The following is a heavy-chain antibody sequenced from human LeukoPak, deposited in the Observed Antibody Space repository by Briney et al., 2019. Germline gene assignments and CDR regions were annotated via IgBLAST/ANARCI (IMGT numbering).Heavy chain of an antibody. CDR3: ARNVGSPIYYMDV. Sequence: SSETLSLTCTVSGASFSSSTYYWGWIRQPPGKGLEWIGSIYYSGSTYYNPSLKSRVTMSVDTSKNQFSLKLSSVTAADTAVYYCARNVGSPIYYMDVWGKGTTVTVSS. J-gene: IGHJ6*03. CDR2: IYYSGST. D-gene: IGHD6-13*01. V-gene: IGHV4-39*01. CDR1: GASFSSSTYY.